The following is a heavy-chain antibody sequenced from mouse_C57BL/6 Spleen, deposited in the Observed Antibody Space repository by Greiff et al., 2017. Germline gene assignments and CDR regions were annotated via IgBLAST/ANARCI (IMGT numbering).Heavy chain of an antibody. CDR3: ARERGRRGDYAMDY. CDR2: IYPGDGDT. J-gene: IGHJ4*01. V-gene: IGHV1-80*01. CDR1: GYAFSSYW. D-gene: IGHD1-1*01. Sequence: QVQLQQSGAELVKPGASVQISCKASGYAFSSYWMNWVKQRPGKGLEWIGQIYPGDGDTNYNGKFKGKATLTADKSSSTAYMQLSSLTSEDSAVYFCARERGRRGDYAMDYWGQGTSVTVSS.